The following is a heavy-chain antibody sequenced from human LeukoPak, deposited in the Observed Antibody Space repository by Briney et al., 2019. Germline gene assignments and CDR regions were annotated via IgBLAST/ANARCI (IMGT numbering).Heavy chain of an antibody. CDR3: AKGHYYYDCSAYRKGGGPYYFDY. CDR2: ITGGADTT. J-gene: IGHJ4*02. D-gene: IGHD3-22*01. V-gene: IGHV3-23*01. CDR1: GFSFSTYA. Sequence: PGGSLRLSCAASGFSFSTYAMSWVRQAPGKGLEWVSVITGGADTTYYADSVRGGFTISRDNDNNTLYMKMYSLRAEETAVCFCAKGHYYYDCSAYRKGGGPYYFDYWGQGTLVTVSS.